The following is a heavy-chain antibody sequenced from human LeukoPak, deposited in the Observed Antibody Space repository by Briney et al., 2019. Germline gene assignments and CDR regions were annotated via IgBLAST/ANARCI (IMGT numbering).Heavy chain of an antibody. CDR3: ARALRGGKFDY. J-gene: IGHJ4*02. V-gene: IGHV3-53*04. CDR2: IDRCGST. CDR1: GFNVSRNY. Sequence: QRGGSLRLSCAASGFNVSRNYMTWLRQAPGKGLEWVSVIDRCGSTYYAASVKGLFTIARHNSRDTMYLQMNSLRTEDTAVYYCARALRGGKFDYWGQGTLVTVSS. D-gene: IGHD4-23*01.